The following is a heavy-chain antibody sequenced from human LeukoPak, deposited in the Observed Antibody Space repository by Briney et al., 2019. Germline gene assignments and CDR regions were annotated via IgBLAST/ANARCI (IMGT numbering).Heavy chain of an antibody. J-gene: IGHJ4*02. CDR1: GASISSSSYY. Sequence: HPLETLSLTCTVSGASISSSSYYWGWIRQPPGKGLEWVSTITVGGGSTYYADSVKGRFTISRDKSKSTLYLQMNSLRAEDTAVYYCAQRTMYATGWYFDYWGQGTLVTVSS. CDR2: ITVGGGST. D-gene: IGHD2-8*01. V-gene: IGHV3-23*01. CDR3: AQRTMYATGWYFDY.